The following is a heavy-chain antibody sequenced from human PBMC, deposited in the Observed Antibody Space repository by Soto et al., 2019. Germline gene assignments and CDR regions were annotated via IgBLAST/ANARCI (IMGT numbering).Heavy chain of an antibody. J-gene: IGHJ6*02. D-gene: IGHD5-12*01. CDR2: MNPNSGNT. CDR1: GYTFTSYD. Sequence: ASVKVSCKASGYTFTSYDINWVRQATGQGLEWMGWMNPNSGNTGYAQKFQGRVTMTRNTPISTAYMELSSLRSEDTAVYYCARGRNQLRHYYYYYGMDVWGQGTTVTVSS. V-gene: IGHV1-8*01. CDR3: ARGRNQLRHYYYYYGMDV.